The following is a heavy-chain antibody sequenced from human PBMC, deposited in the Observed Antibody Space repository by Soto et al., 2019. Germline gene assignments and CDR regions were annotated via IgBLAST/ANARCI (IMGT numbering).Heavy chain of an antibody. J-gene: IGHJ6*02. CDR2: IYYSGST. CDR3: ARDRKITIFGVVIPHPYYYYGMDV. D-gene: IGHD3-3*01. CDR1: GGSISSYY. V-gene: IGHV4-59*01. Sequence: ASETLSLTCTVPGGSISSYYWSWIRQPPGKGLEWIGYIYYSGSTNYNPSLKSRVTISVDTSKNQFSLKLSSVTAADTAVYYCARDRKITIFGVVIPHPYYYYGMDVWGQGTTVTVS.